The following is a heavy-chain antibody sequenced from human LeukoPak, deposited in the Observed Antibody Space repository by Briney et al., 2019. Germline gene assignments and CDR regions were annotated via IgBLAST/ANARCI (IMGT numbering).Heavy chain of an antibody. J-gene: IGHJ4*02. Sequence: PGGSLRLSCAASGFTFSSYWMSWIRQPPGKGLEWIGEINHSGSTNYNPSLKSRVTISVDTSKNQFSLKLSSVTAADTAVYYCARRDFAIFGVVTSFDYWGQGTLVTVSS. CDR3: ARRDFAIFGVVTSFDY. D-gene: IGHD3-3*01. V-gene: IGHV4-34*01. CDR1: GFTFSSYW. CDR2: INHSGST.